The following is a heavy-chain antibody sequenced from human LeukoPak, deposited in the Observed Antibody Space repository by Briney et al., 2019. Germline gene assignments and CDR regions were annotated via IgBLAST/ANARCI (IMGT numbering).Heavy chain of an antibody. Sequence: GGSLRLPCAASGFTFSSYAMHWVRQAPGKGLEWVAVISYDGSNKYYADSVKGRFTISRDNSKNTLYLQMNSLRAEDTAVYYCAREGVAAVGAAFDIWGQGTMVTVSS. CDR3: AREGVAAVGAAFDI. V-gene: IGHV3-30-3*01. D-gene: IGHD6-13*01. J-gene: IGHJ3*02. CDR2: ISYDGSNK. CDR1: GFTFSSYA.